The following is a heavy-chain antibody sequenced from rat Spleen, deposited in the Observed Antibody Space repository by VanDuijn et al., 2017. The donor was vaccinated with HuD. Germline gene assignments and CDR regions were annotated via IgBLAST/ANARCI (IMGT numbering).Heavy chain of an antibody. CDR1: GFNFNDYW. CDR2: INKDSSTI. V-gene: IGHV4-2*01. Sequence: EVKLVESGGGLVQPGRSLKLSCAASGFNFNDYWMGWVRQAPGKGLEWIGEINKDSSTITYTPSLKDKFTISRDNAQNTLYLQMTKLGTEDTAIYYCASRGEGEDNWFAYWGQGTLVTVSS. J-gene: IGHJ3*01. CDR3: ASRGEGEDNWFAY. D-gene: IGHD1-11*01.